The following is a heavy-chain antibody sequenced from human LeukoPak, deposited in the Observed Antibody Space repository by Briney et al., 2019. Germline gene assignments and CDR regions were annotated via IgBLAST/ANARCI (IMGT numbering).Heavy chain of an antibody. Sequence: PGGSLRLSCAASGFTFSSYWMHWVRQAPGKGLEWVSYVSSSGTTIYYADSVKGRFTISRDNAKNSLYLQMNSLRAEDTAVYYCAGGWGCSSTSCYSYAFDIWGQGTMVTVSS. CDR1: GFTFSSYW. D-gene: IGHD2-2*02. V-gene: IGHV3-48*04. CDR2: VSSSGTTI. CDR3: AGGWGCSSTSCYSYAFDI. J-gene: IGHJ3*02.